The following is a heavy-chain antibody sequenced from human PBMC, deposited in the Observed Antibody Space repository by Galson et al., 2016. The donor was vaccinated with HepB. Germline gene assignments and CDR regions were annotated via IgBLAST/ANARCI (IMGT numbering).Heavy chain of an antibody. CDR2: TSGTGTYI. V-gene: IGHV3-21*06. J-gene: IGHJ4*02. D-gene: IGHD3-9*01. CDR3: ARGSNYDILTGYLS. CDR1: GFTFITYS. Sequence: SLRLSCAASGFTFITYSMNWVRQAPGKGLEWVSSTSGTGTYIYYAESVKGRFTISRDNAKNLLYLQMNSLRAEDTAVYYCARGSNYDILTGYLSWGQGTLVTVSS.